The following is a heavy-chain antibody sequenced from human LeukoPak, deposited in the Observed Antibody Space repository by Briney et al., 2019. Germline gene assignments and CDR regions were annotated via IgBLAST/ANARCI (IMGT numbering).Heavy chain of an antibody. Sequence: SVKVSCKASGGTFSSYTISWVRQAPGKGLEWLGRLFPFFGLPTYAQKFQGRVTITADKSTSTAYMELSSLRSEDTAVYYCARGTSTIFGVVTGRDYYYYYMDVWGKGTTVTVSS. J-gene: IGHJ6*03. D-gene: IGHD3-3*01. CDR1: GGTFSSYT. V-gene: IGHV1-69*02. CDR3: ARGTSTIFGVVTGRDYYYYYMDV. CDR2: LFPFFGLP.